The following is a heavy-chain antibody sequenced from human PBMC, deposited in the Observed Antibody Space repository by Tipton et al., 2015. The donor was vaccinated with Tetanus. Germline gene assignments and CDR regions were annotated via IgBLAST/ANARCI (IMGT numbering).Heavy chain of an antibody. CDR1: GDFISTNNW. D-gene: IGHD3-16*01. Sequence: TLSLTCSVSGDFISTNNWWSWVRQSPGKGLEWLGEIYHSGHANYNSFLKSRLTLYVDKSANQFSLRLTSLTAADTARYYCAKGGVWRLGEVVHWGQGALVTVSS. V-gene: IGHV4-4*02. CDR3: AKGGVWRLGEVVH. J-gene: IGHJ4*01. CDR2: IYHSGHA.